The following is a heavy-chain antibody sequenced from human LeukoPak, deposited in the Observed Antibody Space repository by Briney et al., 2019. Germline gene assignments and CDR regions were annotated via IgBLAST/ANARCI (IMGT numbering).Heavy chain of an antibody. V-gene: IGHV4-59*12. J-gene: IGHJ5*02. CDR1: GGSISSYQ. Sequence: SETLSLTCTVSGGSISSYQWGWIRQSPGKGLEWIAYISYSGNTNYNPSLRSRVTISLDTSKNHFSLKLNSMTAADTAVYYCARDAGFYAGIDHWGQGTLVTVSS. CDR3: ARDAGFYAGIDH. D-gene: IGHD2/OR15-2a*01. CDR2: ISYSGNT.